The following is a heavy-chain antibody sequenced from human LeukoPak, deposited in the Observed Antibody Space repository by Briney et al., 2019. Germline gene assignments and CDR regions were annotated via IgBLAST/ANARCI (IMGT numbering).Heavy chain of an antibody. J-gene: IGHJ4*02. V-gene: IGHV3-21*01. D-gene: IGHD1-26*01. CDR2: ISSSSSYI. CDR1: GFSFSDYT. CDR3: ATRNSGSYRDGDY. Sequence: GGSLRLSCAASGFSFSDYTMNWVRQAPGKGLEWVSSISSSSSYIFYADSVKGRFTLSRDNAKNSLYLQMNSLRAEDTAVYYCATRNSGSYRDGDYWGQGTLVTVSS.